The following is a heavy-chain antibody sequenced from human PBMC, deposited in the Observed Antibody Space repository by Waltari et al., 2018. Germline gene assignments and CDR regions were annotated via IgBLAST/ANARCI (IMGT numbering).Heavy chain of an antibody. CDR2: INPNSGGT. CDR1: GYTFTGYY. CDR3: ARAYIAARSLADAFDI. J-gene: IGHJ3*02. Sequence: QVQLVQSGAEVKKPGASVKVSCKASGYTFTGYYMHWVRQAPGQGLEWMGRINPNSGGTNYAQKFQGRVTMTRDTSISTAYMELSRLRSDDTAVYYCARAYIAARSLADAFDIWGQGTMVTVSS. D-gene: IGHD6-6*01. V-gene: IGHV1-2*06.